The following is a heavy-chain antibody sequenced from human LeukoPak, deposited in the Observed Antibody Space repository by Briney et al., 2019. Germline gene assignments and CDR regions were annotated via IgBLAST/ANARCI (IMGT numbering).Heavy chain of an antibody. CDR3: ARGGYYDSSGYSQY. CDR2: ISYDGSNK. J-gene: IGHJ4*02. CDR1: GFTFSSYA. V-gene: IGHV3-30-3*01. Sequence: GRSLRLSCAASGFTFSSYAMHWVRQAPGKGLEWVAVISYDGSNKYYADSVKGRFTISRDNSKNTLYLQMNSLRAEDTAVYYCARGGYYDSSGYSQYWGQGTLVTVSS. D-gene: IGHD3-22*01.